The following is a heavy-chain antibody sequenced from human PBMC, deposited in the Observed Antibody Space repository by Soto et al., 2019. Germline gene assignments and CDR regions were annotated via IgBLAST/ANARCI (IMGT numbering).Heavy chain of an antibody. CDR3: ARGRVPAAKCMDA. Sequence: PGGSLRLSCAASGFTFSSYSMNWVRQAPGKGLEWVSSISSSSSYIYYADSVKGRFTISRDNAKNSLYLQMNSLRAEDTAVYYCARGRVPAAKCMDAWGQGTTVTVSS. J-gene: IGHJ6*02. D-gene: IGHD2-2*01. CDR1: GFTFSSYS. CDR2: ISSSSSYI. V-gene: IGHV3-21*01.